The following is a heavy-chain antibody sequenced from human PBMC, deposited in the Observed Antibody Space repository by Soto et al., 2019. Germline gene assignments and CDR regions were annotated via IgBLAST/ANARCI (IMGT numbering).Heavy chain of an antibody. CDR3: ARYLPVALGAVAT. J-gene: IGHJ3*02. Sequence: VQLEQSGPELKKPGASVRVSCKASGYNFTSYGITWLRQAPGQGLEWMAWIDTHNGNTNHAYRLQTRVHMTPDPSTTTAYMELRGMRSTDPAVYSCARYLPVALGAVATWGAGTMVTVSS. CDR2: IDTHNGNT. D-gene: IGHD2-15*01. V-gene: IGHV1-18*01. CDR1: GYNFTSYG.